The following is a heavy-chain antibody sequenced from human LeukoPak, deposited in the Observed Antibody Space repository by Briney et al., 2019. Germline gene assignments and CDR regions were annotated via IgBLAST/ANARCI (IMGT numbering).Heavy chain of an antibody. CDR1: GGSISSSNW. D-gene: IGHD6-13*01. V-gene: IGHV4-4*02. J-gene: IGHJ5*02. Sequence: SGTLSLTCAVSGGSISSSNWWSWVRQPPGKGLEWIGEIYHSGSTNYNPSPKSRATISVDKSKNQFSLKLSSVTAADTAVYYCARITAAAASPFDPWGQGTLVTVSS. CDR2: IYHSGST. CDR3: ARITAAAASPFDP.